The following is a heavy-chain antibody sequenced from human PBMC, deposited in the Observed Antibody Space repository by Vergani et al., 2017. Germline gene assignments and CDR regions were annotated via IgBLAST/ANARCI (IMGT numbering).Heavy chain of an antibody. D-gene: IGHD1-14*01. Sequence: QVQLVESGGGVVQPGRSLRLSCAASGFTFNQYGMHWVRQAPGKGLEWVAVTWYDGNNKQYEDSVKGRFTISRDNSKSTMYLQMNSLRDEDTGGYYCARDLRLLYNRFDPWGQGTLVTVSS. CDR1: GFTFNQYG. V-gene: IGHV3-33*01. CDR3: ARDLRLLYNRFDP. J-gene: IGHJ5*02. CDR2: TWYDGNNK.